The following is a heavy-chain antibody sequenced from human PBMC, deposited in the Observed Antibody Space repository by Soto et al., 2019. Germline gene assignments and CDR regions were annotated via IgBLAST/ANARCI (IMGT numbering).Heavy chain of an antibody. D-gene: IGHD4-17*01. CDR3: ARDRGLRGAFDI. J-gene: IGHJ3*02. CDR1: GVSISSYY. CDR2: IYYSGST. Sequence: SETLSLTCTVSGVSISSYYWSWIRQPPGKGLEWIGYIYYSGSTNYNPSLKSRVTISVDTSKNQFSLKLSSVTAADTAVYYCARDRGLRGAFDIWGQGTMVTVSS. V-gene: IGHV4-59*01.